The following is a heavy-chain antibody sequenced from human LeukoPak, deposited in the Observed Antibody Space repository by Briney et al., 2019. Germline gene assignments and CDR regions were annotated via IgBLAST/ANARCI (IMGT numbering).Heavy chain of an antibody. J-gene: IGHJ4*02. CDR3: ARGSITILNYYFDY. CDR2: ISSSGSTI. Sequence: GGSLRLSCAASGFTSSDYYMSWIRQAAGKGLEWVSYISSSGSTIYYADSVKGRFTISRDNAKNSLYLQMNSLRAEDTAVYYCARGSITILNYYFDYWGQGTLVTVSS. CDR1: GFTSSDYY. V-gene: IGHV3-11*01. D-gene: IGHD3-9*01.